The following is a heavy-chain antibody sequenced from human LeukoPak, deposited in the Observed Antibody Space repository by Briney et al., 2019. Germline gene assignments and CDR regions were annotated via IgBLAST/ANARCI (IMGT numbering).Heavy chain of an antibody. J-gene: IGHJ2*01. CDR2: IWYDGSNK. D-gene: IGHD6-19*01. V-gene: IGHV3-33*01. CDR3: ARDIVAVAGSGYFDL. CDR1: GFTFSSYG. Sequence: GGSLRLSCAAFGFTFSSYGMHWVRQAPGKGLEWVAVIWYDGSNKYYADSVKGRFTISRDNSKNTLYLQMNSLRAEDTAVYYCARDIVAVAGSGYFDLWGRGTLVTVSS.